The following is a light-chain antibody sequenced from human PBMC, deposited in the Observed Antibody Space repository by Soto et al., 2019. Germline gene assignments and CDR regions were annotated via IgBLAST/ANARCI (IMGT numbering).Light chain of an antibody. CDR1: QSFSSW. CDR2: RTS. V-gene: IGKV1-5*03. J-gene: IGKJ2*03. Sequence: DIQMTQSPSTLSASVGDRVTITCRASQSFSSWLAWYQQKPAKAPNLLIYRTSTLGRGVPSRFSASGSGTEFTLTISNHQHDDFATYYCQYCNSDSFDSVGQVTKLEIK. CDR3: QYCNSDSFDS.